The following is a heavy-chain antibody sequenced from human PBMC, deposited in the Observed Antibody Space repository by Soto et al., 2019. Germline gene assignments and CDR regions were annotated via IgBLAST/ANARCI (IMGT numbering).Heavy chain of an antibody. V-gene: IGHV3-23*01. CDR3: AKVPRRGEGSSEANYYFDY. CDR2: ISGSGGST. Sequence: EVQLLESGGGLVQPGGSLRLSCAASGFTFSSYAMRWVRQAPGKGLEWVSAISGSGGSTYYADSVKGRLTISRENSKNTPYLQMNSLRAEDTAVYYCAKVPRRGEGSSEANYYFDYWGQGTLVTVSS. D-gene: IGHD3-10*01. J-gene: IGHJ4*02. CDR1: GFTFSSYA.